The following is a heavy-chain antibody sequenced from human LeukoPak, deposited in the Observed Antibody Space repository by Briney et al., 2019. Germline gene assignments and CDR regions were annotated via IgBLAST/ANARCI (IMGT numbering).Heavy chain of an antibody. V-gene: IGHV1-18*01. CDR3: ASLKEYYYDSSGYYSDGLR. J-gene: IGHJ4*02. CDR1: GYIFTSYG. Sequence: GASVKVSCKASGYIFTSYGISWVRQAPGQGLEWMGWISAYNGNTNYAQKLQGRVTMTTDTSTSTAYMELRSLRSDDTAVYYCASLKEYYYDSSGYYSDGLRWGQGTLVTVSS. CDR2: ISAYNGNT. D-gene: IGHD3-22*01.